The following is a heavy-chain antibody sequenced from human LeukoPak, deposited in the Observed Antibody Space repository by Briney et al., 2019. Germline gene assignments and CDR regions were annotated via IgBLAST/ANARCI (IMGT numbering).Heavy chain of an antibody. Sequence: ASETLSLTCTVSGYSISSAYYWGWIRQPPGKGLEWIGTIYHSGSTYYNPSLKSRVTISVDQSKNQFSLKLSTVSAADTAVYYCARYDCSSTSCYVFDYWGQGTLVTVSS. J-gene: IGHJ4*02. D-gene: IGHD2-2*01. CDR2: IYHSGST. CDR3: ARYDCSSTSCYVFDY. V-gene: IGHV4-38-2*02. CDR1: GYSISSAYY.